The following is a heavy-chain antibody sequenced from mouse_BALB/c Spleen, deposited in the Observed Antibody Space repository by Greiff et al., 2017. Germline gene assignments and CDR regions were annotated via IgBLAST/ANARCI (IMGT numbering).Heavy chain of an antibody. V-gene: IGHV5-6*01. J-gene: IGHJ2*01. Sequence: DVHLVESGGDLVKPGGSLKLSCAASGFTFSSYGMSWVRQTPDKRLEWVATISSGGSYTYYPDSVKGRFTISRDNAKNTLYLQMSSLKSEDTAMYYCARRPGLSYYFDYWGQGTTLTVSS. CDR1: GFTFSSYG. CDR3: ARRPGLSYYFDY. CDR2: ISSGGSYT. D-gene: IGHD3-3*01.